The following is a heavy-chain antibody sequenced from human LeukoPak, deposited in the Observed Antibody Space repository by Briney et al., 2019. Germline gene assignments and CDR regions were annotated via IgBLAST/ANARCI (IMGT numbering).Heavy chain of an antibody. CDR2: ISWDSGSI. J-gene: IGHJ4*02. D-gene: IGHD1-26*01. CDR1: GFTFNDYA. CDR3: AKGAGRYWTFFDD. Sequence: GGSLRLSCAATGFTFNDYAMHWVRHSPGRGLEWVSGISWDSGSIDYAASVGGRFTISRDNANNSLYLQMNSLRPEDSALYYCAKGAGRYWTFFDDWGQGTLVTVSS. V-gene: IGHV3-9*01.